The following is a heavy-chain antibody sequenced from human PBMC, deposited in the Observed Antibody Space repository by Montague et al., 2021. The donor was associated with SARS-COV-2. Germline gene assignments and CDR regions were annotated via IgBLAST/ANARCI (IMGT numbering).Heavy chain of an antibody. CDR1: GGSLGTSGYY. Sequence: SETLSLTCTVSGGSLGTSGYYWGWIRQPPGKGLEWIGSMYHSGSTHYNPSLKSRVTVSVDTSNNQFFLKLSSVTAADTAVYYCARGLDGYNWGYWGQGTLVTVSS. D-gene: IGHD5-24*01. V-gene: IGHV4-39*01. J-gene: IGHJ4*02. CDR3: ARGLDGYNWGY. CDR2: MYHSGST.